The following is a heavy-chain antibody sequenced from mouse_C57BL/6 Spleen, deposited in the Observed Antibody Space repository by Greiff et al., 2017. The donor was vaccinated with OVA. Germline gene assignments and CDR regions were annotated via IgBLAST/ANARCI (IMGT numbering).Heavy chain of an antibody. CDR1: GYTFTSYW. D-gene: IGHD2-1*01. J-gene: IGHJ2*01. V-gene: IGHV1-55*01. CDR3: ARVDLYKDYFDY. CDR2: IYPGSGST. Sequence: QVQLQQPGAELVKPGASVKMSCKASGYTFTSYWITWVKQRPGQGLEWIGDIYPGSGSTNYNEKFKSKATLTVDTSSSTAYMQLSSLTSEDSAVYYCARVDLYKDYFDYWGQGTTLTVSA.